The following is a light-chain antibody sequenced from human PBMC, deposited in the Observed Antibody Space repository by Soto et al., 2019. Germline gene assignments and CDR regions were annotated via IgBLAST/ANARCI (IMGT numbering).Light chain of an antibody. CDR2: DAS. J-gene: IGKJ4*01. CDR1: QSVSSY. CDR3: QQRSNWPST. V-gene: IGKV3-11*01. Sequence: EIVLTQSPATLSLSPGDRATLSCRASQSVSSYLAWYQQKPGQAPRLLIYDASNRVTGIPARFSGSGSGTDFTLTITTLEPEDFAVYYCQQRSNWPSTFGGGTKVEIK.